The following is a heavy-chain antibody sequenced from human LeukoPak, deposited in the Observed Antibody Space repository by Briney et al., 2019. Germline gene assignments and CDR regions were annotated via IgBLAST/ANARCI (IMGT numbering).Heavy chain of an antibody. V-gene: IGHV3-21*01. Sequence: GSLRLSCAASGFTFSSYSMNWVRQAPGKGLEWVSSISSSSSYIYYADSVKGRFTISRDNAKNSLYLQMNSLRAEDTAVYYCARDGEYLGFIFDYWGQGTLVTVSS. CDR3: ARDGEYLGFIFDY. CDR1: GFTFSSYS. D-gene: IGHD6-6*01. CDR2: ISSSSSYI. J-gene: IGHJ4*02.